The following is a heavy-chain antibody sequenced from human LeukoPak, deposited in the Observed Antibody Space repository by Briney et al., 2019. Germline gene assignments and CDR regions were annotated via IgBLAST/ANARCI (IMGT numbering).Heavy chain of an antibody. Sequence: ASVKVSCKASGYTFTGYYMHWVRQAPGQGLEWMGWINPNSGGTNYAQKFQGRVTMTRDTSISTAYMELSRPRSDDTAVYYCARGDIVVVPAAFDYWGQGTLVTISS. D-gene: IGHD2-2*01. J-gene: IGHJ4*02. V-gene: IGHV1-2*02. CDR2: INPNSGGT. CDR3: ARGDIVVVPAAFDY. CDR1: GYTFTGYY.